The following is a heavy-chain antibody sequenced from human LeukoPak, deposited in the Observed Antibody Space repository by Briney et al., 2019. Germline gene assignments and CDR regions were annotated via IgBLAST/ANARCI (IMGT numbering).Heavy chain of an antibody. CDR1: GFTFSSYW. CDR3: VKDDVYYYDSGDYPH. D-gene: IGHD3-22*01. CDR2: INSDGSST. J-gene: IGHJ4*02. Sequence: PGGSLRLSCAASGFTFSSYWMHWVRQAPGKGLVWVSHINSDGSSTKYADSVKGRFTISRDNAMNTLYLQMNSLRAEDTAVYYCVKDDVYYYDSGDYPHWGQGTLVTVSS. V-gene: IGHV3-74*03.